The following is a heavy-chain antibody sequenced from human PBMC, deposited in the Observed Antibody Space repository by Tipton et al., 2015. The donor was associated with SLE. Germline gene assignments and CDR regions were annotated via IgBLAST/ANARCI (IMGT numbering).Heavy chain of an antibody. D-gene: IGHD2-2*01. J-gene: IGHJ3*01. V-gene: IGHV4-39*01. CDR2: IYYRGNT. CDR1: GDSVSSSNNY. CDR3: ARQDLLSGAFDV. Sequence: TLSLTCTVSGDSVSSSNNYWAWIRQSPGQGLDWIGSIYYRGNTYYNPSLKSRLTMSMDTSKNHFSLKLTSVTAADTAVFYCARQDLLSGAFDVWGQGTMVTVSS.